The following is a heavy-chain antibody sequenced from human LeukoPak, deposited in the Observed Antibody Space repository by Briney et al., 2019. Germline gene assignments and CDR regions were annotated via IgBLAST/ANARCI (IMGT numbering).Heavy chain of an antibody. D-gene: IGHD3-3*01. CDR1: GYTFTGYY. CDR3: ARGQRITIFGVAIHY. Sequence: GASVKVSCKASGYTFTGYYMHWVRQAPGQGLEWMGWINPNSGGTNYAQKFQGGVTMTRDTSISTAYMELSRLRSDDTAVYYCARGQRITIFGVAIHYWGQGTLVTVSS. J-gene: IGHJ4*02. V-gene: IGHV1-2*02. CDR2: INPNSGGT.